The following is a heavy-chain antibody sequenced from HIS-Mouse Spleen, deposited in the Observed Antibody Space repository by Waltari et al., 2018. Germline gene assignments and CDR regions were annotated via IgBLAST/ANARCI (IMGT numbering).Heavy chain of an antibody. CDR1: GFSLSNARMG. V-gene: IGHV2-26*01. CDR3: ARIAEGYSSGWYAFDY. CDR2: IFSNDEK. J-gene: IGHJ4*02. Sequence: QVTLKESGPVLVKPTETLTLTCTVSGFSLSNARMGVSWIRQPPGKALEWLAHIFSNDEKYYSTSLKTRLTISKDTSKNQVVLTMTNMDPVDTATYYCARIAEGYSSGWYAFDYWGQGTLVTVSS. D-gene: IGHD6-19*01.